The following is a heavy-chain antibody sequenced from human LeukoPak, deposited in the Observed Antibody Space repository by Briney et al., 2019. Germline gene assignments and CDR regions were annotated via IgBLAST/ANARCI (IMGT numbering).Heavy chain of an antibody. D-gene: IGHD2-2*01. CDR3: ALIVVVPAAPTRGEFVDY. V-gene: IGHV1-46*03. J-gene: IGHJ4*02. Sequence: GASVKVPCKASGYTFTSYYMHWVRQAPGQGLEWMGIINPSGGSTSYAQKFQGRVTMTRDTSTSTVYMELSSLRSEDTAVYYCALIVVVPAAPTRGEFVDYWGQGTLVTVSS. CDR1: GYTFTSYY. CDR2: INPSGGST.